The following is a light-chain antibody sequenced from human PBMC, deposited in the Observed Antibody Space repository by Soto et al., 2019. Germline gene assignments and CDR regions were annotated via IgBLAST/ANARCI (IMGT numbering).Light chain of an antibody. J-gene: IGLJ1*01. CDR1: SSDVGGYNY. Sequence: QSALTQPASVSGSPGQSITISCTGTSSDVGGYNYVSWYQQYPGKAPKLMIYHVSNRPSGVSNRFSGFKSGNSASLTISGLQAEDEADYYCSSYTSTSTYVFGTGTKLTVL. V-gene: IGLV2-14*01. CDR2: HVS. CDR3: SSYTSTSTYV.